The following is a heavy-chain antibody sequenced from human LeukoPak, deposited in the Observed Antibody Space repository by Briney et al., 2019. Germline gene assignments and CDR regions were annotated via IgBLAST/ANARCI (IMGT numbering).Heavy chain of an antibody. D-gene: IGHD3-9*01. Sequence: PSETLSLTCTVSGGSISSSSYYWGWIRQPPGKGLEWIGSIYYSGSTYYNPSLKSRVTISVDTSKNQFSLKLSSVTAADTAVYYCASAKKKVLRYFDWQFDYWGQGTLVTVSS. CDR2: IYYSGST. J-gene: IGHJ4*02. V-gene: IGHV4-39*01. CDR3: ASAKKKVLRYFDWQFDY. CDR1: GGSISSSSYY.